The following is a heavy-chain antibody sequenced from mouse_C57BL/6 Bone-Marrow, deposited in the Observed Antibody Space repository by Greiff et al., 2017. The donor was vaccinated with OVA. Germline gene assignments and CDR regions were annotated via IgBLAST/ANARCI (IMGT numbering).Heavy chain of an antibody. CDR1: GYSITSGYY. J-gene: IGHJ1*03. D-gene: IGHD1-1*01. Sequence: ESGPGLVKPSQSLSLTCSVTGYSITSGYYWNWIRQFPGNKLEWMGYISYDGSNNYNPSLKNRISITRDTSKNQFFLKLNSVTTEDTATYYCAREIYYYGSRYFDVWGTGTTVTVSS. V-gene: IGHV3-6*01. CDR3: AREIYYYGSRYFDV. CDR2: ISYDGSN.